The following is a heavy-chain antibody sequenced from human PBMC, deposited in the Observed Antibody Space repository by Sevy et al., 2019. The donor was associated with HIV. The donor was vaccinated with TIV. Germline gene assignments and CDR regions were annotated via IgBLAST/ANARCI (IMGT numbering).Heavy chain of an antibody. Sequence: ASVKVSCKASGYTFTSSYVHWVRQAPAQGLEWMGTINPTTGTTTDAQKFQGRVTMTRDTSTSTVYLDLSSLRSEDTAVYYCAGEWGSGTFYVFDYWGQGTLVTVSS. CDR1: GYTFTSSY. CDR3: AGEWGSGTFYVFDY. J-gene: IGHJ4*02. D-gene: IGHD3-10*01. CDR2: INPTTGTT. V-gene: IGHV1-46*01.